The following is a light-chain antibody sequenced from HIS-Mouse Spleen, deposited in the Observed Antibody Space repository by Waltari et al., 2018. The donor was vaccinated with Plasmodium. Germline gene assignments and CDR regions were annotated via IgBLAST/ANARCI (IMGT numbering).Light chain of an antibody. J-gene: IGLJ3*02. CDR2: EAS. CDR1: ALPKKY. V-gene: IGLV3-10*01. Sequence: SYELTQPPSVSVSPGQTARITCSGDALPKKYAYWYQQKAGQPPLLVIYEASKRPSGIPERFSGSSSGTMATLTISGAQVEDEADYYCYSTDSSGNHRVFGGGTKLTVL. CDR3: YSTDSSGNHRV.